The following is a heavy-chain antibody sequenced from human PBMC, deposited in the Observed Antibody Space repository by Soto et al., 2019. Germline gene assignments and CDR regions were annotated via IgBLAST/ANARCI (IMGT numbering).Heavy chain of an antibody. CDR3: ATVREWNYVGSAFDI. CDR2: INPSGGST. Sequence: ASVKVSCKASGYTFTSYYMHWVRQAPGQGLEWMGIINPSGGSTSYAQKFQGRVTMTRDTSTSTVYMELSSLRSEDTAVYYCATVREWNYVGSAFDIWGQGKMVTVSS. D-gene: IGHD1-7*01. CDR1: GYTFTSYY. J-gene: IGHJ3*02. V-gene: IGHV1-46*03.